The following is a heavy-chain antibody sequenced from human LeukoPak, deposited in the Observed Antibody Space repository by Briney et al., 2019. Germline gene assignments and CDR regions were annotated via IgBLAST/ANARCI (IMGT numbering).Heavy chain of an antibody. CDR3: ARELELISVVEYYYGSGSYYPFDI. V-gene: IGHV1-2*02. J-gene: IGHJ3*02. CDR2: INPNSGGT. D-gene: IGHD3-10*01. Sequence: EASVKVSCKASGYTFTGYYMHWVRQAPGQGLEWMGWINPNSGGTNYAQKFQGRVTMTRDTSISTAYMELSRLRSDDTAVYYCARELELISVVEYYYGSGSYYPFDIWGQGTMVTVSS. CDR1: GYTFTGYY.